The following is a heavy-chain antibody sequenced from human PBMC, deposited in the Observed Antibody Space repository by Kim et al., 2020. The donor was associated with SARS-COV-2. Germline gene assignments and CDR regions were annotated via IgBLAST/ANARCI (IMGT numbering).Heavy chain of an antibody. J-gene: IGHJ4*02. CDR2: ISGSGGST. V-gene: IGHV3-23*01. Sequence: GGSLRLSCAASGFTFSSYAMSWVRQAPGKGLEWVSAISGSGGSTYYADSVKGRFTISRDNSKNTLYLQMNSLRAEDTAVYYCAKVSISGWYVVPWFDYWGQGTLVTVPS. CDR1: GFTFSSYA. D-gene: IGHD6-19*01. CDR3: AKVSISGWYVVPWFDY.